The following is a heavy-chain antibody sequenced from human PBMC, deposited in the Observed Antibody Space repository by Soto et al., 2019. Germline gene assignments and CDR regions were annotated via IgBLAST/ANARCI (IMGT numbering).Heavy chain of an antibody. CDR2: IYYSRST. CDR3: ARQIYSNSKINWFDP. D-gene: IGHD4-4*01. CDR1: GGSISSYY. Sequence: PSETLSLTCTVSGGSISSYYWSWVRQPPGKGLEWIGSIYYSRSTYYTPPLKSRVTISVDTSKHQFSLKLTSVTAADTAVYFCARQIYSNSKINWFDPWGQGTLVTVSS. V-gene: IGHV4-59*05. J-gene: IGHJ5*02.